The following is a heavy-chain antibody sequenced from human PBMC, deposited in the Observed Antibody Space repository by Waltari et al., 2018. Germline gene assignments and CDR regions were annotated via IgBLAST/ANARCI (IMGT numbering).Heavy chain of an antibody. CDR3: VRDLGGSGNSWFDA. V-gene: IGHV4-38-2*02. J-gene: IGHJ5*02. CDR1: SYSIRHVYF. Sequence: QVQLQASGPGLARPSETLYLTCVVPSYSIRHVYFWGWIRQPPGKGLEWIGSIAHSGKTYYNPSLQSRLSLSVDTSKNQFALKVTSVTAADTAIYYCVRDLGGSGNSWFDAWGQGTLVTVSS. CDR2: IAHSGKT. D-gene: IGHD3-10*01.